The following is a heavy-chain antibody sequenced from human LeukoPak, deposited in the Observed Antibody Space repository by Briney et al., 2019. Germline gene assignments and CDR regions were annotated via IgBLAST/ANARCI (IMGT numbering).Heavy chain of an antibody. Sequence: GGSLRLSCAASGFTFSSYSMNWVRQAPGKGLEWVSYISSSSSTIYYADSVKGRFTISRDNAKNSLYLQMNSLRAEDTAVYYCARSSSSSLYGMDVWGQGTTVTVSS. CDR1: GFTFSSYS. D-gene: IGHD6-13*01. CDR2: ISSSSSTI. V-gene: IGHV3-48*04. CDR3: ARSSSSSLYGMDV. J-gene: IGHJ6*02.